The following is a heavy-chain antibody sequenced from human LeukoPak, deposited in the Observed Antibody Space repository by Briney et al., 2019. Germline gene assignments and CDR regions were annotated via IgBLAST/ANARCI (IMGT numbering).Heavy chain of an antibody. CDR2: ISSSSSYI. D-gene: IGHD2-21*02. CDR1: GFTFSRYS. Sequence: GGSLRLSCAASGFTFSRYSMNWVRQAPGKGLEWVSSISSSSSYIYYADSVKGRFTISRDNAKNSLYLQMNSLRAEDTAVYYCARAATQYCGGDCHLKYWGQGILVTVSS. V-gene: IGHV3-21*01. CDR3: ARAATQYCGGDCHLKY. J-gene: IGHJ4*02.